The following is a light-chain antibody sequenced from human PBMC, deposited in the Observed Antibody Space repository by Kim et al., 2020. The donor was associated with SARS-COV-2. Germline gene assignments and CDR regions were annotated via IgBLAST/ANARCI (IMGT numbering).Light chain of an antibody. J-gene: IGLJ1*01. CDR2: HND. Sequence: APIACPGGHTNIRFNPVNWYRPPPGTAPKLPIYHNDQRPSGVPGRFSGSKSDTSVSLAISGLRSEDEGDYYCATWDDSLNAYVFGTGTKVTVL. CDR1: HTNIRFNP. CDR3: ATWDDSLNAYV. V-gene: IGLV1-44*01.